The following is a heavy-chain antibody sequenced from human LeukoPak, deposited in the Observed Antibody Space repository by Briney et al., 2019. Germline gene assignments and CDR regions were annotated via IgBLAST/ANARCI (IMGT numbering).Heavy chain of an antibody. J-gene: IGHJ5*02. CDR1: GFTFSSYG. D-gene: IGHD3-10*01. CDR2: IRYDGTNK. CDR3: AKGPYLLQWFGELFWFNP. V-gene: IGHV3-30*02. Sequence: GGSLRLSCGASGFTFSSYGMHWVRQAPGKGLEWVAFIRYDGTNKYYADSVKGRFTISRDNSKNTLYLQMNSLRAEDTAAYYCAKGPYLLQWFGELFWFNPWGQGTLVTVSS.